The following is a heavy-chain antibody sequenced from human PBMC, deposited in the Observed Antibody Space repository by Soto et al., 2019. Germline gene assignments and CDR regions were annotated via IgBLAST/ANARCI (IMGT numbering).Heavy chain of an antibody. D-gene: IGHD3-10*01. V-gene: IGHV6-1*01. J-gene: IGHJ6*03. Sequence: SQTLSLTCAISGYSVSSNSAAWNWIRQSPSRGLEWLGRTYYRSKWYNDYAVSVKSRITINPDTSKNQFSLQLNSVTPEDTAVYYCARGPMVRGVPPMDVWGKGTTVTVSS. CDR2: TYYRSKWYN. CDR1: GYSVSSNSAA. CDR3: ARGPMVRGVPPMDV.